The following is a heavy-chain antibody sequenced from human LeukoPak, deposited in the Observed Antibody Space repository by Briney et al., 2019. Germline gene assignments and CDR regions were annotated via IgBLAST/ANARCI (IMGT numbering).Heavy chain of an antibody. Sequence: PSETLSLTCTVSGGSISSSSYYWGWIRQPPGKGLEWIGSIYYSGSTYYNPSLKSRVTISVDTSKNQFSLKLSSVTAADTAVYYCASQLYCSGNSCLTRNFDYWGQGTLVTVSS. V-gene: IGHV4-39*01. CDR2: IYYSGST. CDR3: ASQLYCSGNSCLTRNFDY. J-gene: IGHJ4*02. D-gene: IGHD2-15*01. CDR1: GGSISSSSYY.